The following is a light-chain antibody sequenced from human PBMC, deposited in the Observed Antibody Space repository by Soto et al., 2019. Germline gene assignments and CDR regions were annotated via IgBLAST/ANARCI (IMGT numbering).Light chain of an antibody. CDR3: QQYGSS. J-gene: IGKJ5*01. V-gene: IGKV3-20*01. Sequence: EIVLTQSPGTLSLSPGERATLSCRASQSVSSSYLAWYQQKPGQAPRLLIYGASSRATGIPDRFSGSGAGTDFTLTISRLEPEDLAVYYCQQYGSSLGQGTRLEIK. CDR2: GAS. CDR1: QSVSSSY.